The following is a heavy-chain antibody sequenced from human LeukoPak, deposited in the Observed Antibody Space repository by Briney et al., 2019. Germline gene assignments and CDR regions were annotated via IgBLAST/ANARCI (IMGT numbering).Heavy chain of an antibody. CDR2: INAGNGNT. V-gene: IGHV1-3*01. CDR1: GYTFTSYA. CDR3: ARDSGVIRGWYFFPNYFGY. D-gene: IGHD6-19*01. Sequence: ASVKVSCKASGYTFTSYAMLWVRQAPGQRLEWMGWINAGNGNTKYSQKFQGRVTITRDTSASTAYMELSSLRSEDTAVYYCARDSGVIRGWYFFPNYFGYWGQGTLVTVSS. J-gene: IGHJ4*02.